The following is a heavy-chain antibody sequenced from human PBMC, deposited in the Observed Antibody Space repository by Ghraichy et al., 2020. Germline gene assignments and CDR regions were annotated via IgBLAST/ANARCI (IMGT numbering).Heavy chain of an antibody. CDR1: GFTVSSNY. CDR3: ARCITMYGMDV. D-gene: IGHD3-10*01. V-gene: IGHV3-53*01. J-gene: IGHJ6*02. CDR2: IYSGGST. Sequence: AGSLRLSCAASGFTVSSNYMSWVRQAPGKGLEWVSVIYSGGSTYYADSVKGRFTISRDNSKNTLYLQMNSLRAEDTAVYYCARCITMYGMDVWGQGTTVTVSS.